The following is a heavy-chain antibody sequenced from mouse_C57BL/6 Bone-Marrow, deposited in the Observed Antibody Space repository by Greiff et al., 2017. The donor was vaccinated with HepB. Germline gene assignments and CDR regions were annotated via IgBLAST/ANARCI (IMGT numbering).Heavy chain of an antibody. J-gene: IGHJ2*01. D-gene: IGHD1-1*01. Sequence: VKVVESGPELVKPGASVKISCKASGYAFSSSWMNWVKQRPGKGLEWIGRIYPGDGDTNYNGKFKGKATLTADKSSSTAYMQLSSLTSEDSAVYFCVFITTVVAPRYFDYWGQGTTLTVSS. CDR2: IYPGDGDT. V-gene: IGHV1-82*01. CDR1: GYAFSSSW. CDR3: VFITTVVAPRYFDY.